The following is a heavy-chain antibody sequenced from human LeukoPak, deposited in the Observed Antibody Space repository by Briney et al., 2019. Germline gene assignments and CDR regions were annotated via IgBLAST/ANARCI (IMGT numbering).Heavy chain of an antibody. CDR2: ISSSSSYI. CDR3: ARGLGMVRGPGDY. Sequence: RGSLRLSCAASGFTFSSYSMNWVRQAPGKGLEWVSSISSSSSYIYYADSVKGRFTISRDNAKNSLYLQMNSLRAEDTAVYYCARGLGMVRGPGDYWGQGTLVTVSS. V-gene: IGHV3-21*01. D-gene: IGHD3-10*01. CDR1: GFTFSSYS. J-gene: IGHJ4*02.